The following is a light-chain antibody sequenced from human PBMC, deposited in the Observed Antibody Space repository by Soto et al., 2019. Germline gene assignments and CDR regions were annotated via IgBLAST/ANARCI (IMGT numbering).Light chain of an antibody. J-gene: IGLJ3*02. V-gene: IGLV2-8*01. CDR1: SSDVGGYTS. CDR2: EVS. CDR3: SSYAGSNNWV. Sequence: QSVLTQPPSASGPPGQSVTISCTGTSSDVGGYTSVSWYQQHPGKAPKFMIYEVSKRPSGVSDRFSGSKSGNTASLTVSGLQAEDEADYYCSSYAGSNNWVFGGGTKLTVL.